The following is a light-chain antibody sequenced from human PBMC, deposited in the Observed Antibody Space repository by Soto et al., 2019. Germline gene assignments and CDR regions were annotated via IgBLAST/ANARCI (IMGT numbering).Light chain of an antibody. V-gene: IGKV3-20*01. CDR2: AAS. Sequence: EIVLTQSPATLSLSPGERATLSCRASQSVNSSYLAWYQQKPGQAPRLLIYAASSRATGIPDRFSGSGCATDFTLTISRLEDEVLALYYCQQYGSSRTFGQGTKVEIK. J-gene: IGKJ1*01. CDR3: QQYGSSRT. CDR1: QSVNSSY.